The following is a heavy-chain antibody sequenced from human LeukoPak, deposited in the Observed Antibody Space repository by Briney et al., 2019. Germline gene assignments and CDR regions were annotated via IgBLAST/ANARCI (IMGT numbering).Heavy chain of an antibody. CDR1: DGSFSGYY. J-gene: IGHJ4*02. D-gene: IGHD5-24*01. CDR3: ARGGLQFLFDY. V-gene: IGHV4-34*01. CDR2: INHSGST. Sequence: SETLSLTCAVYDGSFSGYYWSWIRQPPGKGLEWIGEINHSGSTNYNPSLKSRVTISVDTSKNQFSLKLSSVTAADTAVYYCARGGLQFLFDYWGQGTLVTVSS.